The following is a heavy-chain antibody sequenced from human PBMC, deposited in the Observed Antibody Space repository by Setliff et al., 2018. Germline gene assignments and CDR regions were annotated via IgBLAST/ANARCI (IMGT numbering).Heavy chain of an antibody. CDR3: ARSGSYRPYAFDI. CDR2: INHSGST. J-gene: IGHJ3*02. D-gene: IGHD6-13*01. CDR1: GGSFSDYY. V-gene: IGHV4-34*01. Sequence: PSETLSLTCAVYGGSFSDYYWSWIRQPPGKGLEWIGEINHSGSTNYNPSLKSRATISLDTSKNQFSLTVTSVTAADTAVYYCARSGSYRPYAFDIWGQGTMVTVSS.